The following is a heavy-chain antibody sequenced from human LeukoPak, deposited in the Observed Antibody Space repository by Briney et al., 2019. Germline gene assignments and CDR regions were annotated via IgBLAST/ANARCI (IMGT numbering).Heavy chain of an antibody. CDR3: ANSVAGTWGFDY. CDR1: GFTFSSYG. J-gene: IGHJ4*02. Sequence: GGSLRLSCAASGFTFSSYGMPWVRQAPGKGLEWVAFIRYDGSNKYYADSVKGRFTISRDNSKNTLYLQMNSLRAEDTAVYYCANSVAGTWGFDYWGQGTLVTVSS. V-gene: IGHV3-30*02. D-gene: IGHD6-19*01. CDR2: IRYDGSNK.